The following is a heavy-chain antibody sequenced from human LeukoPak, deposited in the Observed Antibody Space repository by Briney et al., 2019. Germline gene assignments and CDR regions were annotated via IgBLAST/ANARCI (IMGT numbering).Heavy chain of an antibody. J-gene: IGHJ4*02. CDR1: GFTFDDYG. V-gene: IGHV3-20*04. Sequence: PGGSLRLSCAASGFTFDDYGMSWVRQAPGKRLQWVSGINCNGGSKGYAESVKGRFTISRDNAKNSLSLQMNSLRAEDTALYYCARDSDGSGSLCAFDYWGQGTLVTVSS. CDR3: ARDSDGSGSLCAFDY. CDR2: INCNGGSK. D-gene: IGHD3-10*01.